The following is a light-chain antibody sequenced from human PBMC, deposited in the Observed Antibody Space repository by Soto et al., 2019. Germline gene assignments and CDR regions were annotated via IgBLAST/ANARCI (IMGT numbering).Light chain of an antibody. Sequence: QSVLRQPPSASGTPGQSVTISCSGSTSNIGSSSVYWYQQLPGTAPKVFIYENKRRHSGVPDRFSGSKSGTSASLAISGLRSEDEADYYCATWDDSLSGPVFGGGTKLTVL. CDR1: TSNIGSSS. J-gene: IGLJ2*01. V-gene: IGLV1-47*01. CDR2: ENK. CDR3: ATWDDSLSGPV.